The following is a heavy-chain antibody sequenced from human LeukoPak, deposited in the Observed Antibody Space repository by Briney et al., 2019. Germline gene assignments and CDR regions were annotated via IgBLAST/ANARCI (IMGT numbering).Heavy chain of an antibody. D-gene: IGHD6-19*01. CDR3: AKDPKPVALDGFDS. CDR1: GYTFSSCG. CDR2: ISTYNGDT. J-gene: IGHJ4*02. V-gene: IGHV1-18*01. Sequence: GASVKVSCKSSGYTFSSCGFSWVRQAPGQGLEWMGWISTYNGDTHYAQKFQGRVTMTTDTSTSTAYMELRRLRSDDTAVYYCAKDPKPVALDGFDSWGQGTLVTVSS.